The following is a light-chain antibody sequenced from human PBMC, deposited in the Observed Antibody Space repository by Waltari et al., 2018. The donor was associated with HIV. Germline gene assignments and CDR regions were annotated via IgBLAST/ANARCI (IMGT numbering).Light chain of an antibody. CDR2: ANS. J-gene: IGLJ3*02. CDR3: QSSDIRLHGLWV. CDR1: KSNIGAGHD. V-gene: IGLV1-40*01. Sequence: QSLLTQPPSVSATPGQRSTISCTGNKSNIGAGHDVHWSRQLPGTAPRLLIFANSNRPSGVPDRISGSKSTASASLAITGLQAEDEGYYYCQSSDIRLHGLWVFGGGTKVTVL.